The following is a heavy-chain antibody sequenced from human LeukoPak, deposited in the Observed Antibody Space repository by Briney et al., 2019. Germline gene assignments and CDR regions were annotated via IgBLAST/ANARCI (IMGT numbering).Heavy chain of an antibody. Sequence: PGGSLRLSCAASGFTFSSYSMNWVRQAPGKGLEWVSSISSSSYIYYADSVKGRFTISRDNAKNSLYLQMNSLRAEDTAVYYCARGYLWFGESDDAFDIWGQGTMVTVSS. CDR1: GFTFSSYS. CDR2: ISSSSYI. J-gene: IGHJ3*02. CDR3: ARGYLWFGESDDAFDI. V-gene: IGHV3-21*01. D-gene: IGHD3-10*01.